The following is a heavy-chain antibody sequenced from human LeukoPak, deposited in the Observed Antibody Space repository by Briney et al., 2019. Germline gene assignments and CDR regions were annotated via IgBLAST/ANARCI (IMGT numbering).Heavy chain of an antibody. Sequence: SETLSLTCTVSGGSISSSSHSWGWIRQPPGKGLEWIGSIYYSGSTYYNPSLKSRVTISVDTSKNQFSLKLSPVTAADTAVYYCARFIRDYVLFDYWGQGTLVTVSS. CDR2: IYYSGST. D-gene: IGHD4-17*01. J-gene: IGHJ4*02. CDR3: ARFIRDYVLFDY. CDR1: GGSISSSSHS. V-gene: IGHV4-39*01.